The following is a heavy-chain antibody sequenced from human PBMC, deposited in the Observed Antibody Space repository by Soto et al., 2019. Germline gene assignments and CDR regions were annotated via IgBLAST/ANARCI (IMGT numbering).Heavy chain of an antibody. D-gene: IGHD2-21*01. V-gene: IGHV1-8*01. Sequence: GASVKVSCKASGYTFTSYDINWVRQATGQGLEWMGWMNPNSGNTGFAQKFQGKVTMTRNTSISTAYMELSSLTSEDTAVYYCARVGGYCGATRRPYYFDYWGQGTLVTVYS. CDR2: MNPNSGNT. J-gene: IGHJ4*02. CDR3: ARVGGYCGATRRPYYFDY. CDR1: GYTFTSYD.